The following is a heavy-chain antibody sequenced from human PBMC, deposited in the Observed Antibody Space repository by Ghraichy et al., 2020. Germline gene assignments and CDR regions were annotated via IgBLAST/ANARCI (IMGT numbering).Heavy chain of an antibody. Sequence: ASVKVSCKASGDILTAPYIHWVRQAPGQGLEWMGWINPNSGGANYEQNFQDRVTMTRDTSISKAYMELSRLRFDDTAVYYCARGGREIYYYYYFMDVWGKGTTVTVSS. CDR2: INPNSGGA. J-gene: IGHJ6*03. CDR3: ARGGREIYYYYYFMDV. V-gene: IGHV1-2*02. CDR1: GDILTAPY.